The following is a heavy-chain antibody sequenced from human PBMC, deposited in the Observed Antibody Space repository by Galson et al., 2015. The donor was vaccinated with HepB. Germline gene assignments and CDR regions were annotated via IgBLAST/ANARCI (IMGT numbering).Heavy chain of an antibody. CDR3: ARANFGYSYGNDIRSYGMDV. D-gene: IGHD5-18*01. Sequence: SLRLSCAASGFTFSSYAMHWVRQAPGKGLEWVAVISYDGSNKYYADSVKGRFTISRDNSKNTLYLQMNSLRAEDTAVYYCARANFGYSYGNDIRSYGMDVWVQGTTFT. V-gene: IGHV3-30-3*01. J-gene: IGHJ6*01. CDR1: GFTFSSYA. CDR2: ISYDGSNK.